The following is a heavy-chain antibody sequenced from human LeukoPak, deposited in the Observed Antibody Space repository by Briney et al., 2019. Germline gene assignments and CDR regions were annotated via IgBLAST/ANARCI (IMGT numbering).Heavy chain of an antibody. CDR1: GFTFCSYD. Sequence: PGGSLRLSCAASGFTFCSYDMHWVRQAPGKGLEWVSAIGAAGDTYYSGSVKGRFTISRENAKNSLYLQMTSLRAGDTAVYYCARGSTGTTVDFWGQGILVTVSS. J-gene: IGHJ4*02. CDR3: ARGSTGTTVDF. CDR2: IGAAGDT. V-gene: IGHV3-13*04. D-gene: IGHD1-1*01.